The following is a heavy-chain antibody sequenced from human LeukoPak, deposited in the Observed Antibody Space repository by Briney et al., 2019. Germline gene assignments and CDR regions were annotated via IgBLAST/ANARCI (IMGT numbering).Heavy chain of an antibody. D-gene: IGHD1-1*01. CDR2: FGPDDSET. V-gene: IGHV1-24*01. CDR1: EYTLTELH. J-gene: IGHJ4*02. Sequence: ASVKVSCKVPEYTLTELHMYWVRQTPGRGLDWMGGFGPDDSETIYAQNFQGRVTMTEDTSTDTAYMELSSLKSDDTAVYYCAADRKIVETTGAYVFWGQGGLVTVSS. CDR3: AADRKIVETTGAYVF.